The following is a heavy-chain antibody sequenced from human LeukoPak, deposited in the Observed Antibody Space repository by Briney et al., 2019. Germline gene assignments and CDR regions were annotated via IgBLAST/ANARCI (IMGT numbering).Heavy chain of an antibody. D-gene: IGHD1-7*01. V-gene: IGHV4-31*03. CDR2: IYYSGST. J-gene: IGHJ4*02. CDR3: ARGELTSVEYYFDY. Sequence: PSETLSLTCTVSGGSISSGGYYWSWIRQHPGKGLEWIGYIYYSGSTYYHPSLKSRVTISVDTSKNQFSLKLSSVTAADTAVYYCARGELTSVEYYFDYWGQGTLVTVSS. CDR1: GGSISSGGYY.